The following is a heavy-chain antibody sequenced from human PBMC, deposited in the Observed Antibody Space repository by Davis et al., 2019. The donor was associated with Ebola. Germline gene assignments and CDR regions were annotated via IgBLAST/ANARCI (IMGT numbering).Heavy chain of an antibody. Sequence: PGGSLRLSCAASGFTFSSYSMNWVRQAPGKGLEWVSSISSSSSYIYYADSLKGRFTISRDNAKNSLYLQMNSLRAEDTAVYYCARDQSNYCYFDYWGQGTLVTVSS. CDR3: ARDQSNYCYFDY. J-gene: IGHJ4*02. D-gene: IGHD5-24*01. V-gene: IGHV3-21*01. CDR1: GFTFSSYS. CDR2: ISSSSSYI.